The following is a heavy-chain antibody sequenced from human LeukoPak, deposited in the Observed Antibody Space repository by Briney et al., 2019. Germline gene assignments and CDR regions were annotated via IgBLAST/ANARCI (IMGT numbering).Heavy chain of an antibody. Sequence: GGSLRLSCAASGFTFSWHSMHWVRQAPGKGLEWVTVISDDGRNKFYADSVKGRFTISRDNAKNSLYLQMNSLRAEDTAVYYCASQGSPYYFDYWGQGTLVTVSS. V-gene: IGHV3-30*04. CDR1: GFTFSWHS. J-gene: IGHJ4*02. CDR2: ISDDGRNK. CDR3: ASQGSPYYFDY.